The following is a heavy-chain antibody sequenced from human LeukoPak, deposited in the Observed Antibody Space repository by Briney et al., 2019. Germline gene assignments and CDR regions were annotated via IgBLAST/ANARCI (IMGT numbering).Heavy chain of an antibody. D-gene: IGHD3-22*01. V-gene: IGHV1-18*01. CDR3: ARDPSNTSGYNAWFES. Sequence: GASVKVPCKTSGYTFNRHGISWLRQAPGQGLEWMGWISCYNGDTHYAQNHRGRFTMTTDASTSTAYMELRSLRSDDTAVYYCARDPSNTSGYNAWFESWGQGTLVTVSS. J-gene: IGHJ4*02. CDR1: GYTFNRHG. CDR2: ISCYNGDT.